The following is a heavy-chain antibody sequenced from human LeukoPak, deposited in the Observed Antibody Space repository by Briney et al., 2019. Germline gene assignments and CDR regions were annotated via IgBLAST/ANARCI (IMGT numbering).Heavy chain of an antibody. J-gene: IGHJ4*02. CDR1: GYTFTDYY. CDR2: TNPNSGGT. V-gene: IGHV1-2*02. CDR3: ARGPDSIAAAASYFDY. D-gene: IGHD6-13*01. Sequence: ASVKVSCKASGYTFTDYYMHWVRQAPGQGLEWMGWTNPNSGGTNYAQKFQGRVTMTRDTSISIAYMELSRLRSDDTAVYYCARGPDSIAAAASYFDYWGQGTLVTVSS.